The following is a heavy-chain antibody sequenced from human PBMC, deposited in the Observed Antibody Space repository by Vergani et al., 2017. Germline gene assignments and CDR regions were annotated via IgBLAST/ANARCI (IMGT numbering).Heavy chain of an antibody. V-gene: IGHV4-31*03. Sequence: QVQLQESGPGLVKPSQTLSLTCTVPGGSISSGGYYWSWLRQHPGKGLEWIGYIYYSGSTYYNPSLTSRVTISVDTSKNQFSLKLSSVTAADTAVYYCARGEVLRYVDWLSPTRNYDHWFDPWGQGTLVTVSS. CDR3: ARGEVLRYVDWLSPTRNYDHWFDP. J-gene: IGHJ5*02. D-gene: IGHD3-9*01. CDR2: IYYSGST. CDR1: GGSISSGGYY.